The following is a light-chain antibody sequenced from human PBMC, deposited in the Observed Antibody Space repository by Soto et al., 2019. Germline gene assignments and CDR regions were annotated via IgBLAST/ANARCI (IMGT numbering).Light chain of an antibody. J-gene: IGLJ2*01. CDR3: SSYTIYSTLLL. Sequence: QSALTQPASVSGSPGQSITISCTGTSSDIGSYDYVSWYQQHPGKAPNLIIYEVTDRPSGVSDRFSGSKSGNTASLTISGLQAEDEADYYCSSYTIYSTLLLFGGGTKVTVL. V-gene: IGLV2-14*01. CDR1: SSDIGSYDY. CDR2: EVT.